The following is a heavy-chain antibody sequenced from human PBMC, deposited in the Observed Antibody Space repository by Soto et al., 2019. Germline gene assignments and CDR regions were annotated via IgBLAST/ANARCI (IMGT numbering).Heavy chain of an antibody. CDR3: AKVDTAMMGDFDY. D-gene: IGHD5-18*01. Sequence: QVQLVESGGGVVQPGRSLRLSCAASGFTFSSYGMHWVRQAPGKGLEGVAVISYDGSNKYYADSVKGRFTISRDNSKNTLYLQMNSLRAEDTAVYYCAKVDTAMMGDFDYWGQGTLVTVSS. CDR2: ISYDGSNK. V-gene: IGHV3-30*18. CDR1: GFTFSSYG. J-gene: IGHJ4*02.